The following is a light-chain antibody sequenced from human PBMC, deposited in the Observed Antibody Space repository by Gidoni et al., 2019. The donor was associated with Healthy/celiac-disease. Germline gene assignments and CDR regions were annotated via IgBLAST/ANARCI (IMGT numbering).Light chain of an antibody. J-gene: IGKJ3*01. Sequence: DIQLTQSPSSLSASVGDRVTITCRASQGISNYLAWYQQKTGKVPKLLIYAASTLQSGGPSRFSGSGSGTDFTLTISSLQPEDVATYYCQKYNSAPLFTFXPXTKVDIK. CDR2: AAS. CDR3: QKYNSAPLFT. CDR1: QGISNY. V-gene: IGKV1-27*01.